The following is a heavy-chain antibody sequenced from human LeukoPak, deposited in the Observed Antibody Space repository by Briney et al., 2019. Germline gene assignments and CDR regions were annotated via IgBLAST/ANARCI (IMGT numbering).Heavy chain of an antibody. D-gene: IGHD3-9*01. V-gene: IGHV3-30*03. CDR3: VRDRYDILTCYNDAFDI. CDR1: GFTFSSYG. J-gene: IGHJ3*02. CDR2: ISYDGSNK. Sequence: PGRSLRVSCAASGFTFSSYGMHWVRQAPGKGLEWVAVISYDGSNKYYADSVKGRFTISRDNSKNTLYLQMNSLRAEDTAVYYCVRDRYDILTCYNDAFDIWGQGTMVTVSS.